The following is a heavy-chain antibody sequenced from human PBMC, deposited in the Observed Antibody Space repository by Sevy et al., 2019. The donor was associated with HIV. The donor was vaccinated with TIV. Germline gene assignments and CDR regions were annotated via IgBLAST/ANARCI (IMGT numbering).Heavy chain of an antibody. V-gene: IGHV4-39*01. Sequence: SETLSLTCTVSGGSISSSTNYWGWMRQPPGKGLEWIGSIYYSGNTYYNPSLKSRVTISVDTSKNQFSLKLSSVPAADTAVYYCARLLHWSSYCFDSWGQGTLVTVSS. CDR1: GGSISSSTNY. CDR2: IYYSGNT. CDR3: ARLLHWSSYCFDS. J-gene: IGHJ4*02. D-gene: IGHD2-8*02.